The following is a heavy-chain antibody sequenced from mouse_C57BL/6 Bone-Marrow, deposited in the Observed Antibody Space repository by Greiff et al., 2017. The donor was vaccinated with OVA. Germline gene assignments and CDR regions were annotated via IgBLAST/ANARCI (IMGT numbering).Heavy chain of an antibody. J-gene: IGHJ2*01. CDR1: GYTFTDYE. V-gene: IGHV1-15*01. CDR2: IDPETGGT. CDR3: TTTVD. Sequence: LVESGAELVRPGASVTLSCKASGYTFTDYEMHWVKQTPVHGLEWIGAIDPETGGTAYNQKFKGKAILTADKSSSTAYMELRSLTSEDSAVYYCTTTVDWGQGTTLTVSS. D-gene: IGHD1-1*01.